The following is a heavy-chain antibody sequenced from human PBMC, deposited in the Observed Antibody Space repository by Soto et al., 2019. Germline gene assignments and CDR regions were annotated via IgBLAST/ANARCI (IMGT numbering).Heavy chain of an antibody. J-gene: IGHJ6*02. Sequence: EVQLLESGGGLVQPGGSLRLSCAASGFTFSSYAMSWVRQAPGKGLEWVSAISGSGGSKYYADSVKGRFTISRDNSKNTLYLQMNSLRAEDTAVYYCAKEPAGSSGYYYGYYYYCGMDVWGQGSKVTVSS. CDR1: GFTFSSYA. V-gene: IGHV3-23*01. CDR3: AKEPAGSSGYYYGYYYYCGMDV. CDR2: ISGSGGSK. D-gene: IGHD3-22*01.